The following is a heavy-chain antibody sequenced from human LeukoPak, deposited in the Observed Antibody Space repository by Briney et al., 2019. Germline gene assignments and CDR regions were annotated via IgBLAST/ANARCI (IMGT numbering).Heavy chain of an antibody. CDR2: ISYDGSKK. J-gene: IGHJ4*02. Sequence: PGRSLRLSCAASGLTFNTYAMHWVRQAPGKGLEWVAVISYDGSKKFYADSVKGRFTISRDKLNDMLYLQMSSLRDDDTGVYYCTRSGRGAFFKAYFDYWGQGTLVTASS. CDR3: TRSGRGAFFKAYFDY. D-gene: IGHD2/OR15-2a*01. CDR1: GLTFNTYA. V-gene: IGHV3-30*07.